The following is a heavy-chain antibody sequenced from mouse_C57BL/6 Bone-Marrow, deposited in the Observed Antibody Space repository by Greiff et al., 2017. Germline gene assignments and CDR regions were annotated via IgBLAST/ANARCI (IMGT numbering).Heavy chain of an antibody. J-gene: IGHJ2*01. CDR2: ISSGGSYT. CDR1: GFTFSSYG. D-gene: IGHD1-1*01. CDR3: ARRGYGSSSLYYFDD. V-gene: IGHV5-6*01. Sequence: EVNVVESGGDLVKPGGSLKLSCAASGFTFSSYGMSWVRQTPDKRLEWVATISSGGSYTYYPDSVKGRFTISRDNAKNTLYLQMSSLKSEDTAMYYCARRGYGSSSLYYFDDWGQGTTLTVSS.